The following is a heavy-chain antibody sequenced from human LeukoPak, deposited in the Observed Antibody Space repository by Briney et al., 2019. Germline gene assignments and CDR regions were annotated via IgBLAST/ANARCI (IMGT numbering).Heavy chain of an antibody. J-gene: IGHJ3*02. V-gene: IGHV1-2*02. D-gene: IGHD3-22*01. CDR2: INPNSGGT. CDR3: ARDRAIVVVPYDAFDI. CDR1: GYTFTGYY. Sequence: GASVKVSCKASGYTFTGYYMHWVRQAPGQGLEWMGWINPNSGGTNYAQKFQGRVTMTRDTSISTAYMELSRLRSDGTAVYYCARDRAIVVVPYDAFDIWGQGTMVTVSS.